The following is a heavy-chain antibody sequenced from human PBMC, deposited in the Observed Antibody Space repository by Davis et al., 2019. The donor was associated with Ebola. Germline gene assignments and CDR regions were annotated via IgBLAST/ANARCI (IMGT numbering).Heavy chain of an antibody. CDR1: GFTFSRNS. J-gene: IGHJ4*02. CDR3: ARAGMVQGVITKWDGY. D-gene: IGHD3-10*01. CDR2: ISSSSTTI. Sequence: PGGSLRLSCVASGFTFSRNSMNWVRQAQGKGLEWVSYISSSSTTIYYADSVKGRFTISRDNAKNALYLQMNSLRDEDTAVYYCARAGMVQGVITKWDGYWGQGTLVTVSS. V-gene: IGHV3-48*02.